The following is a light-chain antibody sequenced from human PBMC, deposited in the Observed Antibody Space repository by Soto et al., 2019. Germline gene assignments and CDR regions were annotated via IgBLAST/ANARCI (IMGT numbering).Light chain of an antibody. CDR2: GNS. J-gene: IGLJ1*01. CDR3: QSYDSSLSVGGCV. CDR1: SSNIGAGYD. Sequence: QSVLTQPPSVSGAPGQRVTISCTGSSSNIGAGYDVHWYQQLPGTAPKLLIYGNSNRPSGVPDRFSGSKAGTSASRAITGLQAEDEADYYCQSYDSSLSVGGCVFGTGTKLTVL. V-gene: IGLV1-40*01.